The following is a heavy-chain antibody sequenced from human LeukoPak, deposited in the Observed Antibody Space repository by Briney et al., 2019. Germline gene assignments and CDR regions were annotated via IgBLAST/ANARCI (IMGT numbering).Heavy chain of an antibody. CDR2: IYYSGST. V-gene: IGHV4-59*01. Sequence: ASETLSLTCTVSGGSISSYYWSWIRQPPGKGLEWIGYIYYSGSTNYNPSLKGRVTISVDTSKNQFSLKLSSVTAADTAVYYCARGADGPPLDYWGQGTLVTVSS. J-gene: IGHJ4*02. CDR1: GGSISSYY. CDR3: ARGADGPPLDY. D-gene: IGHD6-13*01.